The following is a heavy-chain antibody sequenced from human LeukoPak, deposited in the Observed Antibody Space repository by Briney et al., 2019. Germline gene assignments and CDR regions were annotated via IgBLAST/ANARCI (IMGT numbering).Heavy chain of an antibody. CDR1: GYTFTGYY. CDR2: INPNSGGT. D-gene: IGHD6-6*01. CDR3: ARANRRLVLGYYYYYYMDV. V-gene: IGHV1-2*02. J-gene: IGHJ6*03. Sequence: ASVKVSCKASGYTFTGYYMHWVRQAPGQGLEWMGWINPNSGGTNYAQKFQGRVTMTRDTSISTAYMELSRLRSDDTAVYYCARANRRLVLGYYYYYYMDVWGKGTTVTVSS.